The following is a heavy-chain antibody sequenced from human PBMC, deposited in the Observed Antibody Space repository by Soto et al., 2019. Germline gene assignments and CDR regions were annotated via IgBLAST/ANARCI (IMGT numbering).Heavy chain of an antibody. CDR3: ARDEYNNGRNWLNP. V-gene: IGHV1-18*01. Sequence: QVELVQSGPEVKKPGASVKVSCKASGYSFSNSGFSWMRQAPGQGLEWMGWISTYNGNTNYAQKFQGRLSMTRDTSTTTAFMESTTLRSDDTAVYYCARDEYNNGRNWLNPWGQGTLVTVTS. CDR1: GYSFSNSG. J-gene: IGHJ5*02. CDR2: ISTYNGNT. D-gene: IGHD2-8*01.